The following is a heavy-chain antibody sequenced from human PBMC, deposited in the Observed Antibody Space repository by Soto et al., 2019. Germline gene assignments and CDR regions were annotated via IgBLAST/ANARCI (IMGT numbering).Heavy chain of an antibody. CDR1: GFTFSNYN. CDR3: ARDAFAYDDTGYHFDY. CDR2: ISKSSGTI. D-gene: IGHD3-22*01. Sequence: EVQLVESGGGLVQPGGSLRLTCAASGFTFSNYNMNWVRQAPGKGLEWVSYISKSSGTIYYADSVKGRFSISRDNGKNSLYLQMNSLRDEDTAVYYCARDAFAYDDTGYHFDYWGQGTLVTVSS. V-gene: IGHV3-48*02. J-gene: IGHJ4*02.